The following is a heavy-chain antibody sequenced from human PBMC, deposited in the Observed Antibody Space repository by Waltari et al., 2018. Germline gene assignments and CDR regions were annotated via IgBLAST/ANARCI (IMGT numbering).Heavy chain of an antibody. CDR2: THFTGFT. CDR1: GGSLSTNGHY. D-gene: IGHD3-10*01. CDR3: ARKTEFVSGSNCAFNI. Sequence: QLQLQESGPGLVKPSEPLSLTCTVSGGSLSTNGHYWGWIGQPPGMRLDRIGSTHFTGFTDSIPSLKNQSTVSVDTSKNEFTLKLSFLTGADTAVYYCARKTEFVSGSNCAFNIWGQGTMVTVSA. V-gene: IGHV4-39*01. J-gene: IGHJ3*02.